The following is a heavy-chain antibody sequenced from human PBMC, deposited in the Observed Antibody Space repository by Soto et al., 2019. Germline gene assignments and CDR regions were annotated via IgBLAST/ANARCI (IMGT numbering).Heavy chain of an antibody. V-gene: IGHV1-69*13. D-gene: IGHD3-22*01. Sequence: GASVKVSCKASGGTFSSYAISWVRQAPGQGLEWMGGIIPIFGTANYAQKFQGRVTITADESTSTAYMELSSLRSEDTAVYYCARRARSGYYYHWLDPWGQGTLVTVYS. CDR1: GGTFSSYA. CDR3: ARRARSGYYYHWLDP. J-gene: IGHJ5*02. CDR2: IIPIFGTA.